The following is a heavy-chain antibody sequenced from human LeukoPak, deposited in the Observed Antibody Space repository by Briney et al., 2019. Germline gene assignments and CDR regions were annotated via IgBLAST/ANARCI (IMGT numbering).Heavy chain of an antibody. V-gene: IGHV4-4*02. J-gene: IGHJ3*02. D-gene: IGHD3-22*01. CDR1: GGSISSSNW. Sequence: SGTLSLTCAVSGGSISSSNWWSWVRQPPGKGLEWIGEINHSGSTNYNPSLKSRVTISVDTSKNQFSLKLSSVTAADTAVYYCAGRTTYDSSGYYYGDDAFDIWGQGTMVTVSS. CDR2: INHSGST. CDR3: AGRTTYDSSGYYYGDDAFDI.